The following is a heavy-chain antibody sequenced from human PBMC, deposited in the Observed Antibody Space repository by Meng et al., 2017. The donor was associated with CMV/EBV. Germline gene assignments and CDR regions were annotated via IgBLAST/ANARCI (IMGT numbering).Heavy chain of an antibody. CDR2: ISGSGGST. Sequence: GGSLRLSWAASGFTFSSYAMSWVRQAPGKGLEWVSAISGSGGSTYYADSVKGRFTISRDNSKNTLYLQMNSLRAEDTAVYYCAKELPHIFPNYYYGMDVWGQGTTVTVSS. CDR1: GFTFSSYA. J-gene: IGHJ6*02. CDR3: AKELPHIFPNYYYGMDV. V-gene: IGHV3-23*01.